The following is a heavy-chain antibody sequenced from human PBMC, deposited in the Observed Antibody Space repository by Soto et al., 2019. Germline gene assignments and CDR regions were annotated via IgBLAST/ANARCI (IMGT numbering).Heavy chain of an antibody. D-gene: IGHD5-18*01. CDR3: ASGIQLWLRRINNGYSG. CDR2: IIPMFGTA. J-gene: IGHJ4*02. V-gene: IGHV1-69*12. CDR1: GGTFSTYA. Sequence: QVQLVQSGAEVKKPESSVKVSCKAPGGTFSTYAISWVRQAPGQGLEWMGGIIPMFGTANYAQRLQDRVTITADESTNTVYMELRSLRSEDTAVYLCASGIQLWLRRINNGYSGWGQGNRVTVSS.